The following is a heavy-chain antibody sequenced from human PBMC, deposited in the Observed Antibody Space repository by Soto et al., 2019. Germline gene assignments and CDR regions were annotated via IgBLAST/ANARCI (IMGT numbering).Heavy chain of an antibody. CDR3: ARHRAVTTSVGDY. Sequence: QLQLQESGPGLVKPSETLSLTCTVSGGSISSSSYYWGWIRQPPGKGLEWIGSIYYSGSTYYNPSLKSRVTISVDTSKNQFSLKLSSVTAADTAVYYCARHRAVTTSVGDYWGQGTLVTVSS. CDR2: IYYSGST. J-gene: IGHJ4*02. V-gene: IGHV4-39*01. CDR1: GGSISSSSYY. D-gene: IGHD4-17*01.